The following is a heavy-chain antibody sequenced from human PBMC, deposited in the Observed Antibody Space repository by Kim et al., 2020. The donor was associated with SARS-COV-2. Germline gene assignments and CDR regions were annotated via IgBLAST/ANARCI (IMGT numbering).Heavy chain of an antibody. D-gene: IGHD3-16*01. CDR1: GFTFSSCA. CDR3: ARDPWSGHGGLTYYY. Sequence: GGSLRLSCAASGFTFSSCAIHWVRQAPGKGLEWVAVISYDGSNKNYADSVKGRFTISRDNSKNTLYLQMNSLRAEDTALYYCARDPWSGHGGLTYYY. J-gene: IGHJ6*01. V-gene: IGHV3-30-3*01. CDR2: ISYDGSNK.